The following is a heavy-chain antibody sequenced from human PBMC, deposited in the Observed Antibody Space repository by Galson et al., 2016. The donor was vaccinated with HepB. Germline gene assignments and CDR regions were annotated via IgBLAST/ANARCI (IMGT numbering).Heavy chain of an antibody. V-gene: IGHV1-58*01. CDR3: ARNTYLRFFDWRCFDH. J-gene: IGHJ4*02. CDR2: IVVGSGKT. Sequence: SVKVSCKASGFTFTSSAVQWVRQTRGQRLEWIGWIVVGSGKTNYALKFQERVTITRDTSASTAYMELSSLTSEDTAIYYCARNTYLRFFDWRCFDHWGQGTLVTVSS. CDR1: GFTFTSSA. D-gene: IGHD3-9*01.